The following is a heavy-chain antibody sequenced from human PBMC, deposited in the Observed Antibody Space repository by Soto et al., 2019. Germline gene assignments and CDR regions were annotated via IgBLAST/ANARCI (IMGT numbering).Heavy chain of an antibody. D-gene: IGHD4-4*01. CDR1: GFTFSSYG. CDR2: IWYDGSNK. CDR3: ARDGPSYDYSNYGASYYMDV. J-gene: IGHJ6*03. V-gene: IGHV3-33*01. Sequence: GGSLRLSCAASGFTFSSYGMHWVRQAPGKGLEWVAVIWYDGSNKYYADSVKGRFTISRDNSKNTLYLQMNSLRAEDTAVYYCARDGPSYDYSNYGASYYMDVWGKGTTVTVSS.